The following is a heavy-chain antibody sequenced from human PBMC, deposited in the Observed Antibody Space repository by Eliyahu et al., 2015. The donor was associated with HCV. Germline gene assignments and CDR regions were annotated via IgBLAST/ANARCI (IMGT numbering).Heavy chain of an antibody. CDR2: IYSGGST. D-gene: IGHD3-3*01. CDR3: ARDMYDFWSGYYGGFDY. CDR1: GFTVSSNY. Sequence: EVQLVESGGGLIQPGGSLRLSCAASGFTVSSNYMSWVRQAPGKGXEWVSVIYSGGSTYYADSVKGRFTISRDNSKNTLYLQMNSLRAEDTAVYYCARDMYDFWSGYYGGFDYWGQGTLVTVSS. J-gene: IGHJ4*02. V-gene: IGHV3-53*01.